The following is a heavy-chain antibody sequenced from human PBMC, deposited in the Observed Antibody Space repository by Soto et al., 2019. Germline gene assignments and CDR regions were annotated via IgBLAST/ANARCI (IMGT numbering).Heavy chain of an antibody. CDR2: ISNDASTK. CDR3: AKDRVSEHSSGWPQGH. J-gene: IGHJ4*02. CDR1: GFTFSGYG. V-gene: IGHV3-30*18. D-gene: IGHD6-19*01. Sequence: QVQLVESGGGVVQPGRSLRLSCAASGFTFSGYGMHWVRQAPGKGLDWVAAISNDASTKHYADSVKGRFTISRDNSMNTLDLQMNSLSAEDTAVYYCAKDRVSEHSSGWPQGHWGQGTLVTVSS.